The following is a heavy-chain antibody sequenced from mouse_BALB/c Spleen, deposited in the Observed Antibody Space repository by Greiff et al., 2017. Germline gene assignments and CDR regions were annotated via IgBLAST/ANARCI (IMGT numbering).Heavy chain of an antibody. V-gene: IGHV6-6*02. D-gene: IGHD2-3*01. CDR3: TRHDGYYVDYAMDY. CDR2: IRLKSNNYAT. Sequence: EVQLVESGGGLVQPGGSMKLSCVASGFTFSNYWMNWVRQSPEKGLEWVAEIRLKSNNYATHYAESVKGRFTISRDDSKSSVYLQMNNLRAEDTGIYYCTRHDGYYVDYAMDYWGQGTSVTVSS. CDR1: GFTFSNYW. J-gene: IGHJ4*01.